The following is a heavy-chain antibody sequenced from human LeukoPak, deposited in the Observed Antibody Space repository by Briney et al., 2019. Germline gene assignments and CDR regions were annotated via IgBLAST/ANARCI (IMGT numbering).Heavy chain of an antibody. D-gene: IGHD2-15*01. J-gene: IGHJ4*02. Sequence: GSLRLSCAASGFTFSDYYMSWIRQAPGKGLEWVSAISGSGGSTYYADSVKGRFTISRDNSKNTLYLQMNSLRAEDTAVYHCAKGALVVGATPFDYWGQGTLVTVSS. CDR1: GFTFSDYY. CDR2: ISGSGGST. V-gene: IGHV3-23*01. CDR3: AKGALVVGATPFDY.